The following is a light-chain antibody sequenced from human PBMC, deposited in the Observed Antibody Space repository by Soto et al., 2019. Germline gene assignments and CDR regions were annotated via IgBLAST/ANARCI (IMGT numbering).Light chain of an antibody. CDR3: SSYTSSSGVV. V-gene: IGLV2-14*01. J-gene: IGLJ2*01. Sequence: QSALTQPASVSGSPGQSITISCTGTSSDVGGYNYVSWYQQHPGKAPKLMIYEVSNRPSGVSNRFSGSNSGNTASLTISGLQAEDEADYYCSSYTSSSGVVFGGGTKVTVL. CDR1: SSDVGGYNY. CDR2: EVS.